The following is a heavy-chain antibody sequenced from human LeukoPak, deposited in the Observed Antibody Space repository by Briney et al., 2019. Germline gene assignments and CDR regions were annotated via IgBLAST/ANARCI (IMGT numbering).Heavy chain of an antibody. J-gene: IGHJ4*02. D-gene: IGHD3-3*01. CDR2: ISYDGSNK. V-gene: IGHV3-30-3*01. CDR3: ARESPYYDFWSGPFDY. Sequence: GGSLRLSCAASGSTFSSYAMHWVRQAPGKGLEWVAVISYDGSNKYYADSVKGRFTISRDNSKNTLYLQMNSLRAEDTAVYYCARESPYYDFWSGPFDYWGQGTLVTVSS. CDR1: GSTFSSYA.